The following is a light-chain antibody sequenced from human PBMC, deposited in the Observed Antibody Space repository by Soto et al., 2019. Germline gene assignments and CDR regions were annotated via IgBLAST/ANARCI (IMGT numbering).Light chain of an antibody. J-gene: IGKJ1*01. CDR3: QHYGSSPPWT. Sequence: DIVLTQSPGTLSLSPGERATLSCRASQSVSSTYLAWYQQKPGQAPRLLIFAASNRATGIPDRFSGSGSGTDFTLTISSLEPEAFALYYCQHYGSSPPWTFGQGTKVEVK. V-gene: IGKV3-20*01. CDR2: AAS. CDR1: QSVSSTY.